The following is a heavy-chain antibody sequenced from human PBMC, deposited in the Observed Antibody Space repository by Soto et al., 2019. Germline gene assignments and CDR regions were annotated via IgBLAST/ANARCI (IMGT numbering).Heavy chain of an antibody. D-gene: IGHD1-26*01. Sequence: SETLSFTCTVSVGSISSYYWSLIRQPPGKGLECIGYMYYGGRTNYNPSLKSRVTISVYTPKMQVSLKLSSVTAAYTAVYFCARGKPSHLIVRRSLGPRFDTWGKGTRVTVSS. CDR3: ARGKPSHLIVRRSLGPRFDT. J-gene: IGHJ5*02. CDR1: VGSISSYY. CDR2: MYYGGRT. V-gene: IGHV4-59*08.